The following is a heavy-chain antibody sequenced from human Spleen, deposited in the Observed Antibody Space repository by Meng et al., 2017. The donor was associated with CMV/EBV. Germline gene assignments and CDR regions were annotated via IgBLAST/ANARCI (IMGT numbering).Heavy chain of an antibody. J-gene: IGHJ4*02. D-gene: IGHD5-24*01. Sequence: QVQVVQSGAEVNKPGASVKVSCKASGYTFTNYDVNWVRQATGQGLEWMGWMNPNSGNTGYAQKFRGRVTMTRDVATNTAYMELSSLTSDDTAVYFCARGSGDGSAIAFDYWGQGALVTVSS. CDR2: MNPNSGNT. CDR1: GYTFTNYD. CDR3: ARGSGDGSAIAFDY. V-gene: IGHV1-8*01.